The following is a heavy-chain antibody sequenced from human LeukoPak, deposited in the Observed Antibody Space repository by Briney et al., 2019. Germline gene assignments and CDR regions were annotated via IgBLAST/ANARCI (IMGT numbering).Heavy chain of an antibody. V-gene: IGHV4-31*03. CDR2: INPSGST. CDR1: GGSISSGAYD. J-gene: IGHJ4*02. Sequence: PSQTLSLTCTVSGGSISSGAYDWGWIRQHPKRGLEWVGYINPSGSTYYNPSLGSRVAMSVDTSKNLFSLNLSSVTAADSAVYYCARHGRYYYDSSGYYQAIPYYFDYWGQGTLVTVSS. D-gene: IGHD3-22*01. CDR3: ARHGRYYYDSSGYYQAIPYYFDY.